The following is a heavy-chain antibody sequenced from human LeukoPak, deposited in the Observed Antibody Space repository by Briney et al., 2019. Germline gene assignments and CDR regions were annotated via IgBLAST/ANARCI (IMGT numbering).Heavy chain of an antibody. J-gene: IGHJ6*03. V-gene: IGHV4-39*01. CDR1: GGSISSSSYY. D-gene: IGHD2-2*01. Sequence: SETLSLTCTVPGGSISSSSYYWGWIRQPPGKGLEWIGSIYYSGSTYYNPSLKSRVTISVDTSKNQFSLKLSSVTAADTAVYYCARGRNIVVVPAATYYYYYMDVWGKGTTVTVSS. CDR2: IYYSGST. CDR3: ARGRNIVVVPAATYYYYYMDV.